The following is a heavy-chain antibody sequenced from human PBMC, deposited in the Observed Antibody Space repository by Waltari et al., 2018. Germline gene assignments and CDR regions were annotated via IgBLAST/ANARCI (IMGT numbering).Heavy chain of an antibody. CDR1: GYSINRGYY. J-gene: IGHJ5*02. D-gene: IGHD3-3*01. Sequence: QLQESGPGLVKPSETLSLTCAVSGYSINRGYYWGWIRQPPGRGPEWIGSISHDGNSYYNPSLKSRVTISTDSSKNHFSLKLTSVTAADTAIYYCATGNEFNDFWSGYFWLDPWGQGVLVTVSS. CDR2: ISHDGNS. CDR3: ATGNEFNDFWSGYFWLDP. V-gene: IGHV4-38-2*01.